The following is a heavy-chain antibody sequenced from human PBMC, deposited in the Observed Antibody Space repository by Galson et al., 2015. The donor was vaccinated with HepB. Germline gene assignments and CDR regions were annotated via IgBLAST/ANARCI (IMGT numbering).Heavy chain of an antibody. V-gene: IGHV3-11*01. D-gene: IGHD3-22*01. J-gene: IGHJ3*02. Sequence: SLRLSCAASGFTFSDYYMSWIRQAPGKGLEWISYISSSGRGSISYYADAVKGRFTISRDKAKSSLYLQMNSLRADDTAVYYCARDTSKTYYYDSSGDALDIWGQGTMVTVSS. CDR2: ISSSGRGSIS. CDR3: ARDTSKTYYYDSSGDALDI. CDR1: GFTFSDYY.